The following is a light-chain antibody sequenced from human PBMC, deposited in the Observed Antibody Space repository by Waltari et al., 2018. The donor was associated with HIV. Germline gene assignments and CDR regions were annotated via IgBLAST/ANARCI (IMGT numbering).Light chain of an antibody. J-gene: IGKJ1*01. CDR1: QSGSSS. V-gene: IGKV3-15*01. CDR2: GAS. CDR3: QQYNTWPPWT. Sequence: EIVMTQSPATLSASPGDRATLSCRASQSGSSSLAWYQQKPGQAPRLLISGASTRATGIPARFSGRGSRTEFILTISSLQSEDFAVYYCQQYNTWPPWTFGQGTKVEIE.